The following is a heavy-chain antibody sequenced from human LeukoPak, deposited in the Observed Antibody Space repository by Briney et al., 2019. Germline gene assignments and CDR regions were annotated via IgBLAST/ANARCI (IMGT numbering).Heavy chain of an antibody. Sequence: GGSLRLSCAASGFASGFTFSDYAVSWVRQAPGKGPEWGASVNGRGATTYYADSVRVRFTISRNNSKNTLYLQMNSLRAEDTAVYYCARDHSYGSGSYSSSFDYWGQGTLVSVSS. V-gene: IGHV3-23*01. CDR1: GFTFSDYA. D-gene: IGHD3-10*01. CDR3: ARDHSYGSGSYSSSFDY. CDR2: VNGRGATT. J-gene: IGHJ4*02.